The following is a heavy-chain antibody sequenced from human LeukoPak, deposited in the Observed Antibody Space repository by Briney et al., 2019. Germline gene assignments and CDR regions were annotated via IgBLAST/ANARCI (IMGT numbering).Heavy chain of an antibody. V-gene: IGHV3-48*03. CDR3: AKERDTAMVTIDY. D-gene: IGHD5-18*01. J-gene: IGHJ4*02. CDR1: GFTFSSYE. CDR2: ISSSGSAI. Sequence: GGSLRLSCAASGFTFSSYEMNWVRQAPGKGLEWVSKISSSGSAIYYADSVKGRFTISRDNSKNTLYLQMNSLRAEDTAVYYCAKERDTAMVTIDYWGQGTLVTVSS.